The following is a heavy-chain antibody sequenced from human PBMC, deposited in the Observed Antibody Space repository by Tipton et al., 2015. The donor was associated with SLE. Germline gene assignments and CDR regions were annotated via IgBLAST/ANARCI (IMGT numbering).Heavy chain of an antibody. CDR1: GDSITRSDCY. V-gene: IGHV4-39*07. CDR3: SRMASTNAL. CDR2: VYYSGSA. J-gene: IGHJ4*02. Sequence: TLSLTCTVSGDSITRSDCYWGWIRQPPGKGLEWIGNVYYSGSANYNPSLKSRVAISVDTYKNQLSLRLSSVTAADTAVYYCSRMASTNALWGQGTLVSVSS. D-gene: IGHD5-24*01.